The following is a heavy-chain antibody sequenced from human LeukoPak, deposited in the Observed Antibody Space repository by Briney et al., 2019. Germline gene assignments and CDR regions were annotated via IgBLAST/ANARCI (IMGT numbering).Heavy chain of an antibody. D-gene: IGHD3-9*01. CDR2: ISSSGSTI. J-gene: IGHJ4*02. Sequence: QSGGSLRLSCAASGFTFSSYEMNWVRQAPGKGQEWVSYISSSGSTIYYADSVKGRFTISRDNAKNSLYLQMNSLRAEDTAVYYCARGEYYDILTGTWVPGYWGQGTLVTVSS. V-gene: IGHV3-48*03. CDR3: ARGEYYDILTGTWVPGY. CDR1: GFTFSSYE.